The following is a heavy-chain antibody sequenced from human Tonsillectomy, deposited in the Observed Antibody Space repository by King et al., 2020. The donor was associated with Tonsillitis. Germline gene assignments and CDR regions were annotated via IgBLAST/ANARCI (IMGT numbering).Heavy chain of an antibody. CDR3: AGGRIPYYDSSGYYAYYYYGMDV. CDR2: INHSGSA. D-gene: IGHD3-22*01. CDR1: GGSFSGYY. Sequence: VQLQQWGAGLLKPSETLSLTCAVYGGSFSGYYWNWIRQPPGKGLEWIGEINHSGSADYNPSLKSRVTMSVDTSKNQFSLKLISVTAGDTGVYYCAGGRIPYYDSSGYYAYYYYGMDVWGQGTTVTVSS. V-gene: IGHV4-34*01. J-gene: IGHJ6*02.